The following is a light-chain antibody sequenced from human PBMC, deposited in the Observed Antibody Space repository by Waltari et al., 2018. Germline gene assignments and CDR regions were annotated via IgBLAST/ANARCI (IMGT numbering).Light chain of an antibody. CDR2: AAS. CDR1: QIINRL. V-gene: IGKV1-39*01. Sequence: DIQMTQSPSSLSASVGERVIIPCRARQIINRLLNWYQQKAGKAPKLLIYAASSLQSGVPSRFSGGGSGTDFTLTINSLQPEDFATYYCQQSYIIPRTFGGGTKVEIK. J-gene: IGKJ4*01. CDR3: QQSYIIPRT.